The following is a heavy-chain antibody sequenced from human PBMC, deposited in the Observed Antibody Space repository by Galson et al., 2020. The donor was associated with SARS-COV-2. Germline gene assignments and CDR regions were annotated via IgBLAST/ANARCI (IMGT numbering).Heavy chain of an antibody. CDR2: IYTSGTT. CDR1: GGPISSYY. V-gene: IGHV4-4*07. J-gene: IGHJ5*02. D-gene: IGHD3-10*01. Sequence: SETLSLTCTVSGGPISSYYWSWIRQPAGKGLEWIGRIYTSGTTNYNPSLKSRVTMSVDASKNQFSLHLNSVTAADTAVYYCARGAYGSGTSNWFDPWGQGALVTVAS. CDR3: ARGAYGSGTSNWFDP.